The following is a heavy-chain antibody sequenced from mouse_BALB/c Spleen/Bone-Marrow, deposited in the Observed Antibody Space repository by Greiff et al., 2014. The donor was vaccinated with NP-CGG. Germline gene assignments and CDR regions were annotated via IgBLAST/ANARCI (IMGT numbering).Heavy chain of an antibody. V-gene: IGHV1S56*01. Sequence: QVQLKQSGPELVKPGALVKISCKASGYTFTTYHINWVKQRPGQGLEWIGWISPGDGNTNYNEKFKGKATLTADKSSSTAYMQLSSLTSENSAVYFCARGGDYHYFGYWGQGTTLTVSS. D-gene: IGHD2-4*01. CDR3: ARGGDYHYFGY. CDR2: ISPGDGNT. CDR1: GYTFTTYH. J-gene: IGHJ2*01.